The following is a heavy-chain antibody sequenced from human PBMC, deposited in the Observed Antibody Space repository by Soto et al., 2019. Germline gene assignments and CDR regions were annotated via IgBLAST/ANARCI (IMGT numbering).Heavy chain of an antibody. CDR2: TIPVFNTA. CDR3: ARGVYGSGNYYTVPSAFDI. V-gene: IGHV1-69*06. Sequence: QVQLEQSGAEVKKPGSSVKISCKASGGTLSDHGVSWLRQDPGQGLEWVGGTIPVFNTAKYAPKFQGRFTIAADTSTNIADMELGSLRSDDTAFYYCARGVYGSGNYYTVPSAFDIWGQGTLVIVSS. J-gene: IGHJ3*02. D-gene: IGHD3-10*01. CDR1: GGTLSDHG.